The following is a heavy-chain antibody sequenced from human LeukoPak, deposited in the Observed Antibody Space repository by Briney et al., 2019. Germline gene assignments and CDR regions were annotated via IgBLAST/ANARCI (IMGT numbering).Heavy chain of an antibody. V-gene: IGHV4-59*01. CDR3: ARDQAVVPAAIHNFDY. D-gene: IGHD2-2*02. CDR1: GGSISGGY. J-gene: IGHJ4*02. CDR2: VYTSGST. Sequence: SETLSLTCTVSGGSISGGYWSWIRQPPGRGLEWIGYVYTSGSTNYNPSLKSRVTISVDTSKNQFSLKLSSVTAADTAVYYCARDQAVVPAAIHNFDYWGQGTLVTVSS.